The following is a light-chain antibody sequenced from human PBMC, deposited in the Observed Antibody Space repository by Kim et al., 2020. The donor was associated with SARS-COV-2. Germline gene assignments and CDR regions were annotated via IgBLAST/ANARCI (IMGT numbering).Light chain of an antibody. V-gene: IGKV3-11*01. CDR2: DAS. J-gene: IGKJ1*01. Sequence: SPRERATLSCRASQSVSSSLAWYQHKPGQAPRLLIYDASNRATGIPARFSGSGSETDFTLTISSLEPEDFAVYYCQQRRNWPPATFGQGTKVDIK. CDR1: QSVSSS. CDR3: QQRRNWPPAT.